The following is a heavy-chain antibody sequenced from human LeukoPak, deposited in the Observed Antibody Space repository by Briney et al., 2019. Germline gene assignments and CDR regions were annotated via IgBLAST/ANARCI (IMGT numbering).Heavy chain of an antibody. CDR1: GGSFSGYY. CDR3: ARALGAFDI. CDR2: IYYSGST. J-gene: IGHJ3*02. Sequence: SETLSLTCAVYGGSFSGYYWSWIRQPPGKGLEWIGYIYYSGSTNYNPSLKSRVTISVDTSKNQLSLKLNSVTAADTAVYYCARALGAFDIWGQGTMVTVS. V-gene: IGHV4-59*12.